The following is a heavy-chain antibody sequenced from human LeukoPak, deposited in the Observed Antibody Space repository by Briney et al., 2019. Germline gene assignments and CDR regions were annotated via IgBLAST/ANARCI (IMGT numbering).Heavy chain of an antibody. CDR1: GGSISSYY. V-gene: IGHV4-59*01. J-gene: IGHJ4*02. Sequence: SETLSLTCTVSGGSISSYYWSWIRQPPGKGLEWIGYIYYSGSTNYNPSLKSRVTISVDTSKNQFSLNLSSVTAADTAVFYCARLYYDSSGYCFDCWGQGTLVTVSS. CDR3: ARLYYDSSGYCFDC. D-gene: IGHD3-22*01. CDR2: IYYSGST.